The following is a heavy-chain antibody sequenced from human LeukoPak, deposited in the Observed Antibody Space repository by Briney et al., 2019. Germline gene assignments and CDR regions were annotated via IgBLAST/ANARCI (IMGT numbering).Heavy chain of an antibody. CDR3: ARSASPYSSEYYFDY. CDR1: GYSISSSNW. CDR2: IYYSGST. J-gene: IGHJ4*02. D-gene: IGHD6-19*01. V-gene: IGHV4-28*01. Sequence: SDTLSLTWAVSGYSISSSNWWGWIRQPPGQGLEWIGYIYYSGSTYYNPSLKSRVTMSVDTSKNQFSLKLSSVTAVDTAVYYCARSASPYSSEYYFDYWGQGTLVTVSS.